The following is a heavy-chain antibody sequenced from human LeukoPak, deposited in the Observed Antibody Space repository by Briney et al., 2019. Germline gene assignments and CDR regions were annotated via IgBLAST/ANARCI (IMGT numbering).Heavy chain of an antibody. CDR1: GGSFSGYY. J-gene: IGHJ4*02. V-gene: IGHV4-34*01. D-gene: IGHD3-10*01. CDR3: ARATITMVRGVIIGFDY. CDR2: INHSGST. Sequence: PSETLSLTCAVYGGSFSGYYWSWIRQPPGKGLEWIGEINHSGSTNYNPSLKSRVTISVDTSKNQFSLKLSSVTAADTAVYYCARATITMVRGVIIGFDYWGQGTLVTVSS.